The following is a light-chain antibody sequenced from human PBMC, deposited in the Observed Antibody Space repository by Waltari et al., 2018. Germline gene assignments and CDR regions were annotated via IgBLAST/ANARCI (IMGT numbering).Light chain of an antibody. V-gene: IGKV3-20*01. Sequence: EIVLTQSPGTLSLSPGERATLHCGASQTVARNYLAWYQQKPGQAPRPLIHSASSRAPGIPDRFSGSGSGTDFTLTISRLEPEDFAVYHCQQYATSPLTFGGGTKVEIK. CDR1: QTVARNY. J-gene: IGKJ4*01. CDR3: QQYATSPLT. CDR2: SAS.